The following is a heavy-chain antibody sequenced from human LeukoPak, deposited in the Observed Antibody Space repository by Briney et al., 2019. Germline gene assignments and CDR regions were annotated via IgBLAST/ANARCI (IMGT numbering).Heavy chain of an antibody. Sequence: SETLSLTCAVYGGSFSGYYWSWLRQPPGKGLEWIGEINHSGSTNYNPSLKSRVTISVDTSKNQFSLKLSSVTAADTAVYYCARGPILHYDFWSGYYYWGQGTLVTVSS. CDR2: INHSGST. V-gene: IGHV4-34*01. D-gene: IGHD3-3*01. J-gene: IGHJ4*02. CDR1: GGSFSGYY. CDR3: ARGPILHYDFWSGYYY.